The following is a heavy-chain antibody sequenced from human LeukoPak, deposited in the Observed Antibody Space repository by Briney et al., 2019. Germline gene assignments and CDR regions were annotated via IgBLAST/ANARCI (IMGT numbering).Heavy chain of an antibody. CDR1: GGSISSYY. J-gene: IGHJ4*02. CDR3: ARHALGELVFDY. Sequence: PSETLSLTCTVSGGSISSYYWSWIRQPPGKGLEWIGYIYYSGSTNYNPSLKSRVTISVDTSKNQFSLKLSSVTAADTAVYYCARHALGELVFDYWGQGTLVTVSS. CDR2: IYYSGST. D-gene: IGHD3-16*01. V-gene: IGHV4-59*08.